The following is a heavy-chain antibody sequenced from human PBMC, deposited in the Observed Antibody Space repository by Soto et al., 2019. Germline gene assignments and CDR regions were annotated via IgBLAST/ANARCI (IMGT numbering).Heavy chain of an antibody. CDR1: GGSISSYY. CDR2: IYYSGST. V-gene: IGHV4-59*08. CDR3: ARHDSGYNYYYYMDV. D-gene: IGHD5-12*01. J-gene: IGHJ6*03. Sequence: SETLSLTCTVSGGSISSYYWSWIRQPPGKGLEWIGYIYYSGSTNYNPSLKSRVTISVDTSKNQFSLKLSSVTAADTAVYYCARHDSGYNYYYYMDVWGKGTTVTVSS.